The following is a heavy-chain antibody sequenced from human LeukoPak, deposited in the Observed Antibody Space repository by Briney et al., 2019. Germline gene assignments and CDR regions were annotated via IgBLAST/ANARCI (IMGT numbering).Heavy chain of an antibody. J-gene: IGHJ4*02. CDR3: ARASWELRGYFDY. Sequence: SETLSLTCTVSGGSISSYYWSWIRQPPGKGLEWIGYIYYSGSTNYNPSLKSRVTISVDTSKNQFSLKLSSVTAADTAVYYCARASWELRGYFDYWGQGTLVTVSS. V-gene: IGHV4-59*01. CDR2: IYYSGST. CDR1: GGSISSYY. D-gene: IGHD1-26*01.